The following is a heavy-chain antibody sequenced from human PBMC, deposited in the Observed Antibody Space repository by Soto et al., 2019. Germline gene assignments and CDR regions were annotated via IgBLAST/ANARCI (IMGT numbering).Heavy chain of an antibody. CDR2: ISSSRSHI. CDR3: ARDVGDYYDSSGYYHTQDFDY. CDR1: GFSFSNYA. V-gene: IGHV3-21*01. Sequence: GGALILSCSPSGFSFSNYAMHWVRQAPGKGQECVSSISSSRSHIYYADSVKGRFTISRDNAKNSLYLQRNSLRAEDTAVYYCARDVGDYYDSSGYYHTQDFDYWGQGTLVTVSS. J-gene: IGHJ4*02. D-gene: IGHD3-22*01.